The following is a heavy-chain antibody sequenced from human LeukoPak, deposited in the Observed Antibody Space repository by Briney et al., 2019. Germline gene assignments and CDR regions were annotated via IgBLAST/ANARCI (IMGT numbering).Heavy chain of an antibody. CDR2: IYSGSST. CDR1: GFTVSSNY. Sequence: GGSLRLSCAASGFTVSSNYMSWVRQAPGKGLEWVSVIYSGSSTYYADSVKGRFTISRDNSKNTLYLQMNSLRAEDTAVYYCARGPTVVYDAFDIWGQGTMVTVSS. CDR3: ARGPTVVYDAFDI. D-gene: IGHD4-23*01. J-gene: IGHJ3*02. V-gene: IGHV3-53*01.